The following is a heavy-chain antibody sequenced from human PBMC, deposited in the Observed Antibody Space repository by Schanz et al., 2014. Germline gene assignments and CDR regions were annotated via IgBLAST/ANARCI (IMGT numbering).Heavy chain of an antibody. Sequence: EVQLLESGGGLVQPGGSLRLSCAASEFTFSTDAMSWVRQAPGKGLEWVSAISGRDGSTYYADSVRGRFTISRDNSKNTLYLQMNSLRAEDTAVYYCTRDVRLDRRGNWFDPWGQGTLVTVSS. CDR2: ISGRDGST. J-gene: IGHJ5*02. CDR1: EFTFSTDA. D-gene: IGHD1-1*01. CDR3: TRDVRLDRRGNWFDP. V-gene: IGHV3-23*01.